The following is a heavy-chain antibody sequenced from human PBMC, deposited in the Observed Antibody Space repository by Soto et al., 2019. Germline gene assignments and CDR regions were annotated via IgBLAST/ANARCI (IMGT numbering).Heavy chain of an antibody. Sequence: SETLSLTCTVTGDSISSRSYYWGWIRQPPGKGLEWIGSIYYSGSTYNNPSLRSRVSMSIDTSKDQFSLKLKSVTAADTALYFCARQRTSVVTQAYFDVWGPGPLVTVSS. D-gene: IGHD2-21*02. V-gene: IGHV4-39*01. CDR1: GDSISSRSYY. J-gene: IGHJ4*02. CDR3: ARQRTSVVTQAYFDV. CDR2: IYYSGST.